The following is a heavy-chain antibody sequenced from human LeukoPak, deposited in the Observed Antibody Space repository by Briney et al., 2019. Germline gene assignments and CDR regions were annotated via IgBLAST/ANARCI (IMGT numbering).Heavy chain of an antibody. CDR1: GYTLTGYY. CDR2: INPNGDGT. J-gene: IGHJ5*02. CDR3: ARATCNTDCAGFDP. D-gene: IGHD2/OR15-2a*01. Sequence: ASVKVSCKAPGYTLTGYYIHWVRQAPGQGLEWMGWINPNGDGTNYAQNFQGRVTVTRDTSISTAYMELSRLRSDDMAVYYCARATCNTDCAGFDPWGQGTLVTVSS. V-gene: IGHV1-2*02.